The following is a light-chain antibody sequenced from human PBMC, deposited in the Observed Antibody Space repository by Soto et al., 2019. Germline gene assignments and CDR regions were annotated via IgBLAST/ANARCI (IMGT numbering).Light chain of an antibody. CDR1: HNVYINS. CDR2: GVA. V-gene: IGKV3-20*01. J-gene: IGKJ1*01. Sequence: EIVLPQSPGTLLLSPGERATLSSWASHNVYINSLAWYQQKPGQTPRLLISGVATRATDVPDRFSGSGSGTDFALTISRVAPEDSGVYYGEQDGGAPFSFGHGIRV. CDR3: EQDGGAPFS.